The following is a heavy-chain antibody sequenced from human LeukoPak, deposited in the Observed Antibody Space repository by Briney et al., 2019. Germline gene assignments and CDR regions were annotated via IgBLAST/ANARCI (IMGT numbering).Heavy chain of an antibody. CDR2: MNPTTGDT. D-gene: IGHD2-21*01. Sequence: ASVKASCKVSGYTLSEYAVNSVRQTPGQRLERMGWMNPTTGDTGYAQKFQGRVTMTRSMSKNTAYMELSRLRSEDTAVYFCARVVMKAFYYYYMDVWGKGTT. V-gene: IGHV1-8*01. CDR3: ARVVMKAFYYYYMDV. CDR1: GYTLSEYA. J-gene: IGHJ6*03.